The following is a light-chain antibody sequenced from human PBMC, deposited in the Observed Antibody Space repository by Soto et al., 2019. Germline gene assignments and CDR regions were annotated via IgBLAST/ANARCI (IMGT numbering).Light chain of an antibody. Sequence: IVITQSPGTLSLSPGERATLSCRASQSVSSRLAWYQQKPGQAPRLLISGASSRATGIPDRFSGSGFGTDFTLTISRLEPEDFALYYCQHYAGGSRITFGQGTRLEI. CDR2: GAS. CDR1: QSVSSR. V-gene: IGKV3-20*01. CDR3: QHYAGGSRIT. J-gene: IGKJ5*01.